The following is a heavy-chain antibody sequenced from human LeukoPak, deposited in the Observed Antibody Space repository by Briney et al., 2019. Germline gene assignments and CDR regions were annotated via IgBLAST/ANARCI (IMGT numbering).Heavy chain of an antibody. CDR1: GGSFSGYY. V-gene: IGHV4-34*01. Sequence: PSETLSLTCGVYGGSFSGYYYNWIRQSPGKGLEWIAEINHLGSTNYNPSLQSRVAISIDTSKNQFSLNLISVTAADTAVYYCARGGYNIDRMKDAPDYWGQGTLVTVSS. CDR2: INHLGST. J-gene: IGHJ4*02. D-gene: IGHD1-14*01. CDR3: ARGGYNIDRMKDAPDY.